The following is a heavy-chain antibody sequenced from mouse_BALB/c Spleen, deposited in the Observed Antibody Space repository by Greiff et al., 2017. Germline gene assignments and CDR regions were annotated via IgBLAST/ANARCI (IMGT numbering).Heavy chain of an antibody. V-gene: IGHV5-6-4*01. D-gene: IGHD4-1*01. CDR3: TTSWDPAY. CDR2: ISSGGSYT. Sequence: EVKLVESGGGLVKPGGSLKLSCAASGFTFSSYTMSWVRQTPEKRLEWVATISSGGSYTYYPDSVKGRFTISRDNAKNTLYLQMSSLKSEDTAMYYCTTSWDPAYWGQGTLVTVSA. J-gene: IGHJ3*01. CDR1: GFTFSSYT.